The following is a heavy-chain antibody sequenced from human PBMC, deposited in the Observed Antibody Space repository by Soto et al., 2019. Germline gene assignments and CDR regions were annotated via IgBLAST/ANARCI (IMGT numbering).Heavy chain of an antibody. Sequence: GASVKVSCKASGGTFSSYAISWVRQAPGQGLEWMGGIIPIFGTANYAQKFQGRVTITADESTSTAYMELSSLRSEDTAVYYCARDTVGHFLDPKSHHYYYYGMDVWGQGTTVTVSS. V-gene: IGHV1-69*13. CDR1: GGTFSSYA. D-gene: IGHD3-3*01. CDR2: IIPIFGTA. J-gene: IGHJ6*02. CDR3: ARDTVGHFLDPKSHHYYYYGMDV.